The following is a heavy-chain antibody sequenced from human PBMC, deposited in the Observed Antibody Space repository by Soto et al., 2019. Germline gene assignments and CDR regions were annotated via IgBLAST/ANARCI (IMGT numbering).Heavy chain of an antibody. CDR3: AREGEYSDSSGYYDY. CDR1: GFTLSSYW. J-gene: IGHJ4*02. Sequence: GSLRLSCAASGFTLSSYWMSWVRQAPGKGLEWVANIKQDGSEKFYVDSVKGRFTISGDNAKNSLYLQMNSLRAEDTAVYYCAREGEYSDSSGYYDYWGQGTLVTVSS. D-gene: IGHD3-22*01. V-gene: IGHV3-7*01. CDR2: IKQDGSEK.